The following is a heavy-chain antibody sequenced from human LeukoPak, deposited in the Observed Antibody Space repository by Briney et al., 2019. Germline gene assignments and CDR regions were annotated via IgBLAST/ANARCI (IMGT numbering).Heavy chain of an antibody. CDR2: ISYDGSNK. J-gene: IGHJ4*02. V-gene: IGHV3-30*18. CDR1: GFTFSNYG. Sequence: GGSLRLSCAASGFTFSNYGIHWVRQAPGKGLEWVAVISYDGSNKYYAASVRGRFTISRDNSKNTVYLQMNSLRPKDTAVYYCAKSQSVGSSWYEAGDMWGQGTLVTVSS. CDR3: AKSQSVGSSWYEAGDM. D-gene: IGHD6-13*01.